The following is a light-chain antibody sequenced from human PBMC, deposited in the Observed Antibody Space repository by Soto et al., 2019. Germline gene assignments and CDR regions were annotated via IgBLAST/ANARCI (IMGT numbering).Light chain of an antibody. Sequence: EIVLTQSPGTLSLSPGESVTLSCRASQSVRSSYLAWYQQVPGQAPRLLIYGASRRATGIADRFSGRGSGTDFTLTISRLEPEDFAVYYCQQYGSSWTFGQGTKVEIK. CDR2: GAS. J-gene: IGKJ1*01. CDR1: QSVRSSY. CDR3: QQYGSSWT. V-gene: IGKV3-20*01.